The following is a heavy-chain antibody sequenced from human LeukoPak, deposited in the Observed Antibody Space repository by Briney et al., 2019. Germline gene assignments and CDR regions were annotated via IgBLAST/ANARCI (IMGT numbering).Heavy chain of an antibody. J-gene: IGHJ4*02. D-gene: IGHD3-22*01. Sequence: LETLSLTCTVSGGSISSYYWSWIRQPPGKGLEWIGYIYYSGSTNYNPSLKSRVTISVDTSKNQFSLKLSSVTAADTAVYYCAREGYYDSSGYYRHFDYWGQGTLVNVSS. CDR3: AREGYYDSSGYYRHFDY. V-gene: IGHV4-59*01. CDR2: IYYSGST. CDR1: GGSISSYY.